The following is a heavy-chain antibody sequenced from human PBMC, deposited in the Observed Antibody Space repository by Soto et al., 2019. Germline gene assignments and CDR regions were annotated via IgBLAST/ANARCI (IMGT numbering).Heavy chain of an antibody. Sequence: HPGGSLRLSCAASGFSVSSSHMIWVRQAPGKGLEWVSVIYSGGTSYYAVSVKGRFTISRDKSKNTVYLQMNSLRAEDTAVYYCARDTARAMVRIYYGMDVWGQGTTVTVSS. CDR3: ARDTARAMVRIYYGMDV. J-gene: IGHJ6*02. D-gene: IGHD3-10*01. CDR2: IYSGGTS. V-gene: IGHV3-53*01. CDR1: GFSVSSSH.